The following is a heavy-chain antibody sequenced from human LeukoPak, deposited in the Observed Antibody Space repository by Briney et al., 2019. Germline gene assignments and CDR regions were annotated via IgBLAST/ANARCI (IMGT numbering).Heavy chain of an antibody. J-gene: IGHJ6*02. CDR2: VDGSGGTT. CDR1: GFTFSSYA. CDR3: AKSGGLYYYPMDA. Sequence: PGGSLRLSCAASGFTFSSYAMSWVRQAPGKGREWVSAVDGSGGTTYYADSVKVRFTISRDNSKNTLCLQMNSLRADDTAVYYCAKSGGLYYYPMDAWGPGNTVTVSS. D-gene: IGHD3-22*01. V-gene: IGHV3-23*01.